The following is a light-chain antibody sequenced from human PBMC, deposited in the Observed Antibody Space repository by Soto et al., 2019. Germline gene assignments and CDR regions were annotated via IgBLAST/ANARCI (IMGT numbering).Light chain of an antibody. CDR3: QHYGSSLSIT. V-gene: IGKV3-20*01. CDR2: DAS. J-gene: IGKJ5*01. Sequence: EIVLTQSPGTLSLSPGERATLSCRASQSVSSSYLAWYQQKPGQAPRLLIYDASNRATGIPARFSGSGSGTDFTLTVTSLEPEDFAVYYCQHYGSSLSITFGQGTRLEIK. CDR1: QSVSSSY.